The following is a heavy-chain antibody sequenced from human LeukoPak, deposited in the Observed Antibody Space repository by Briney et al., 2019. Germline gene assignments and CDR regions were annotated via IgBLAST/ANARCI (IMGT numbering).Heavy chain of an antibody. CDR1: EFTFSSYW. V-gene: IGHV3-74*01. D-gene: IGHD2-15*01. J-gene: IGHJ4*02. CDR2: IKTDGSIT. CDR3: AKGSAWSADY. Sequence: GGSLRLSCAVSEFTFSSYWMHWVRQTPGKGLVWVSRIKTDGSITNYADSVKGRFTISRDNAKNSLYLQMNSLRAEDTAIYYCAKGSAWSADYWGQGTLVTVSS.